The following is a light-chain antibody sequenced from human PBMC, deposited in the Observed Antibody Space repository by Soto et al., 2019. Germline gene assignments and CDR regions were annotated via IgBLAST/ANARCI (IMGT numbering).Light chain of an antibody. CDR3: QQRYDWPPLT. CDR1: QSVRTF. V-gene: IGKV3-11*01. Sequence: ETVLTQSPATLSLSPGERATLSCRASQSVRTFLAWYQQKPGQAPRLLIYDASNRATGIPARFSGSGSGTDFTLTISSLEPEDFAVYSCQQRYDWPPLTFGGGTKVEIK. J-gene: IGKJ4*01. CDR2: DAS.